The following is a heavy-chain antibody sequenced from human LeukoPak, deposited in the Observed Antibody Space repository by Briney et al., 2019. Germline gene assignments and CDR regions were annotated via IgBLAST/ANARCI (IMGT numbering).Heavy chain of an antibody. Sequence: GGSLRLSCAASGFTFSRYVMHWVRQAPGQGLEWVAFIRYDGSNKYYAHSVKDRFTISRDNPKNTLYLQMNRLRAEDTAVYYCAKEIWPTGTTQGHTYFDYWGQGALVTVSS. CDR3: AKEIWPTGTTQGHTYFDY. CDR2: IRYDGSNK. D-gene: IGHD4-17*01. CDR1: GFTFSRYV. J-gene: IGHJ4*02. V-gene: IGHV3-30*02.